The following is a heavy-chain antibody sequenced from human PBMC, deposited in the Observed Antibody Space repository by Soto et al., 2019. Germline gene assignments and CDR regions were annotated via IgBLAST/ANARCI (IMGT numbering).Heavy chain of an antibody. Sequence: GGSLRLSCAASGFTFSSYAMSWVRQAPGKGLEWVSAISGSGGSTYYADSVKGRFTTSRDNSKNTLYLQMNSLRAEDTAVYYCAKESGYWSGVGMDVWGQGTTVTSP. V-gene: IGHV3-23*01. CDR2: ISGSGGST. J-gene: IGHJ6*02. CDR1: GFTFSSYA. CDR3: AKESGYWSGVGMDV. D-gene: IGHD6-13*01.